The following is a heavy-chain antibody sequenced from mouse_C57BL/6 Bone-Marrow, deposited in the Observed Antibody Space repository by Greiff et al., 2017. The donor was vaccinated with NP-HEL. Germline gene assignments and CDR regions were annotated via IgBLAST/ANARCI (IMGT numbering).Heavy chain of an antibody. J-gene: IGHJ1*03. CDR2: FYPGSGSI. Sequence: QVHVKQSGAELVKPGASVKLSCKASGYTFTEYTIHWVKQRSGQGLEWIGWFYPGSGSIKYNEKFKDKATLTADKSSSTVYMELSRLTSEDSAVYFCARHEGDYYGSSYGYFDVWGTGTTVTVSS. CDR1: GYTFTEYT. V-gene: IGHV1-62-2*01. D-gene: IGHD1-1*01. CDR3: ARHEGDYYGSSYGYFDV.